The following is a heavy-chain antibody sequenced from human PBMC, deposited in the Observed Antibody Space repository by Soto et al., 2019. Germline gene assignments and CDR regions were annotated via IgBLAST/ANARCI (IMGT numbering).Heavy chain of an antibody. V-gene: IGHV3-33*01. J-gene: IGHJ5*02. CDR2: IWYDGSNK. Sequence: PGGSLRLSCAASGFTFSSYGMHWVRQAPGKGLEWVAVIWYDGSNKYYADSVKGRFTISRDNSKNTLYLQMNSLRAEDTAVYYCARDAYSSSWLSPHMWFDPWGQGTLVTVSS. CDR1: GFTFSSYG. D-gene: IGHD6-13*01. CDR3: ARDAYSSSWLSPHMWFDP.